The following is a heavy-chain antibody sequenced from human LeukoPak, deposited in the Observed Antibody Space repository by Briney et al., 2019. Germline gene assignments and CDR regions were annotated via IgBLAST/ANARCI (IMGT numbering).Heavy chain of an antibody. J-gene: IGHJ4*02. D-gene: IGHD1-14*01. V-gene: IGHV3-33*01. CDR2: IWYDGSQR. CDR3: AASSPRNYFDH. CDR1: GFIFSTYG. Sequence: GGSLRLSCVASGFIFSTYGLHWVRQSPGRGLEWVAVIWYDGSQRYYADSVKGRFTISRDDSQNTIYLQMDSLRAEDTAVYYCAASSPRNYFDHWGQGNLVTGSS.